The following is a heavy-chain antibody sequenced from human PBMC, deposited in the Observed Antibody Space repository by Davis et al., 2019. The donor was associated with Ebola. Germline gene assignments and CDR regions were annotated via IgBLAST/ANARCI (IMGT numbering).Heavy chain of an antibody. CDR1: GYTLVELS. D-gene: IGHD1-14*01. CDR2: FDPEHGGA. CDR3: AIGGTTGGFDY. Sequence: ASVKVSCKVSGYTLVELSMHWVRQTPGTGLEWMGVFDPEHGGAIFAQKFQGRVILTEDTSTGTAYMELSSLRSEDTAVYYCAIGGTTGGFDYWGQGTLVTVSS. V-gene: IGHV1-24*01. J-gene: IGHJ4*02.